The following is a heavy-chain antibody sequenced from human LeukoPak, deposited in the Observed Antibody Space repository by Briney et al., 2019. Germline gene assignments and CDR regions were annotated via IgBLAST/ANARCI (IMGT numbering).Heavy chain of an antibody. D-gene: IGHD3-3*01. Sequence: PSETLSLTCTVSGGSISSYYWSWIRQPPGKGLEWIGYIYYSGSTNYNPSLKSRVAISVDTSKNQFSLKLSSVTAADTAVYYCARVFKGSHDFWSGYPGPYYYGMDVWGQGTTVTVSS. CDR3: ARVFKGSHDFWSGYPGPYYYGMDV. CDR2: IYYSGST. CDR1: GGSISSYY. J-gene: IGHJ6*02. V-gene: IGHV4-59*01.